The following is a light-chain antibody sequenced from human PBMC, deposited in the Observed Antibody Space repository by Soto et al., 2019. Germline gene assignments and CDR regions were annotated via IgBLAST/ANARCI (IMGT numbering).Light chain of an antibody. CDR3: HQYNNWPWT. V-gene: IGKV3-15*01. Sequence: ETVMTQSPVTLSVSPGDTATLSCRASQRVSSHLAWYQQKPGQAPRLLIYAASTRATGIPVRFSDSGSETEFILTIRSLQSEDSALYYCHQYNNWPWTFGQGTKFDIK. J-gene: IGKJ1*01. CDR2: AAS. CDR1: QRVSSH.